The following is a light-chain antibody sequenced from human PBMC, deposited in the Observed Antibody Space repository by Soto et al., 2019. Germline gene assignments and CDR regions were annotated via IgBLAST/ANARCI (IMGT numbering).Light chain of an antibody. CDR1: SSDVGGYNY. CDR3: SSYTSSSTLYV. Sequence: QSALTQPASVSGSPGQSITISCTGTSSDVGGYNYVSWYQQHPGKAPKLMIYEVSNWPSGVSHRFSGSKSGNTASLTISGLQAYDEADYYCSSYTSSSTLYVFGTGTKLPVL. V-gene: IGLV2-14*01. CDR2: EVS. J-gene: IGLJ1*01.